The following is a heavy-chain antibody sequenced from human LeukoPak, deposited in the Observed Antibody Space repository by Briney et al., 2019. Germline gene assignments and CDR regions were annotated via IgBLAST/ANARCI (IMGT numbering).Heavy chain of an antibody. CDR1: GFTFSNAW. J-gene: IGHJ4*02. CDR2: IYSKANGGTT. CDR3: TTHRSIAAGGF. D-gene: IGHD6-13*01. Sequence: GGSLGLSCAGSGFTFSNAWMSWVRQAPGKGLEWVGRIYSKANGGTTDYAAPVQGRFTISRDDSRNTLYLQMNSLKIEDTAIYYCTTHRSIAAGGFWGQGTLVTVSS. V-gene: IGHV3-15*01.